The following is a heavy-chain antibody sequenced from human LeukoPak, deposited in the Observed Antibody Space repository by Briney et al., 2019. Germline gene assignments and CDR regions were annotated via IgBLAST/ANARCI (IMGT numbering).Heavy chain of an antibody. CDR3: ARVVTMVRGVQVGDY. CDR1: GYTFTSYG. D-gene: IGHD3-10*01. J-gene: IGHJ4*02. CDR2: ISAYNGNT. Sequence: ASVKVSCKASGYTFTSYGISWVRQAPGQGLEWMGWISAYNGNTNYAQKLQGRVTMTTDTSTCTAYMELRSLRSDDTAVYYCARVVTMVRGVQVGDYWGQGTLVTVSS. V-gene: IGHV1-18*04.